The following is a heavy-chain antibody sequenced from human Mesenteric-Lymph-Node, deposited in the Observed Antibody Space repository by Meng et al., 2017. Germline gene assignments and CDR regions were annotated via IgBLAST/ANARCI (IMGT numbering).Heavy chain of an antibody. V-gene: IGHV6-1*01. CDR3: ARDYGTSRPFEY. CDR1: RASVSRTGAA. D-gene: IGHD1/OR15-1a*01. CDR2: TYYRSKWYD. J-gene: IGHJ4*02. Sequence: PVLDKPSHTLHLTCAIPRASVSRTGAAWTWLRQSLSRGLEWLGRTYYRSKWYDDYAVSVKGRIAINPDTSKNQFFLQLNSVTPEDTAVYYCARDYGTSRPFEYWGQGILVTVSS.